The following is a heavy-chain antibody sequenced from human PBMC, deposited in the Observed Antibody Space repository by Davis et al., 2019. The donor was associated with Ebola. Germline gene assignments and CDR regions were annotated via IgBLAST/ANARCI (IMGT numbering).Heavy chain of an antibody. CDR2: INAGNGNT. CDR1: GYTFTSYA. J-gene: IGHJ4*02. V-gene: IGHV1-3*01. D-gene: IGHD1-1*01. CDR3: ARAQFPTTSDH. Sequence: ASVKVSCKASGYTFTSYAMHWVRQAPGQRLEWMGWINAGNGNTKYSQKFQGRVTITRDTSASTAYMELSSLRSDDTAVYYCARAQFPTTSDHWGQGTPVTVSS.